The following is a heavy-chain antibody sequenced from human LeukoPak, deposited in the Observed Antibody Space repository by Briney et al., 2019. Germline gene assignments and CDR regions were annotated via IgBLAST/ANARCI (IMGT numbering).Heavy chain of an antibody. CDR1: GYTFTGYH. D-gene: IGHD2-2*01. J-gene: IGHJ4*02. V-gene: IGHV1-2*06. CDR3: ARDYCSSTSCLFDY. CDR2: VNPNSGDT. Sequence: ASVKVSCKASGYTFTGYHMHWVRQAPGQGLEWMGRVNPNSGDTNYAQKFQGRVTMTRDTSISTAYMELSRLRSDDTAVYYCARDYCSSTSCLFDYWGQGTLVTVSS.